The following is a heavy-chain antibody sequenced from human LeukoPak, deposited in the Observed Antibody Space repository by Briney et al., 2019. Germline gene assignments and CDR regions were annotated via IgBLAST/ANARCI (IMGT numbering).Heavy chain of an antibody. V-gene: IGHV3-23*01. D-gene: IGHD3-10*02. J-gene: IGHJ6*04. CDR3: AELGITMIGGV. CDR2: ISGSGGST. CDR1: GFTFSSYA. Sequence: GGSLRLSCAASGFTFSSYAMSWVRQAPGKGLEWVSDISGSGGSTNYADSVKGRLTISRDNAKNSLYLQMNSLRAEDTAVYYCAELGITMIGGVWGKGTTVTISS.